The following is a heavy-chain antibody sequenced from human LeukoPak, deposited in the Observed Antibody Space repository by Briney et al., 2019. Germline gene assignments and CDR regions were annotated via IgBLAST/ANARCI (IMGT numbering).Heavy chain of an antibody. Sequence: SETLSLTCTVSGGSISSYYWNWIRQPPGKGLEWIGCIYSSGTTNNPSLKSRVTISGDKSKNQFSLELSSVTAADTAVYYCARGGRISAGGIYYFDYWGQGTLVTVSS. CDR1: GGSISSYY. J-gene: IGHJ4*02. CDR3: ARGGRISAGGIYYFDY. D-gene: IGHD1-14*01. CDR2: IYSSGTT. V-gene: IGHV4-59*01.